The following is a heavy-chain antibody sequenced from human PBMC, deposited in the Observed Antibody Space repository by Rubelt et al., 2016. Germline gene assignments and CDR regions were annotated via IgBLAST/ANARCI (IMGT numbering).Heavy chain of an antibody. J-gene: IGHJ5*02. V-gene: IGHV4-39*07. Sequence: YYSGSTYYNPSLKSRVTISVDTSKNQFSLKLSSVTAADTAVYYCARDGGTYQLPNNWFDPWGQGTLVTVSS. CDR3: ARDGGTYQLPNNWFDP. D-gene: IGHD2-2*01. CDR2: YYSGST.